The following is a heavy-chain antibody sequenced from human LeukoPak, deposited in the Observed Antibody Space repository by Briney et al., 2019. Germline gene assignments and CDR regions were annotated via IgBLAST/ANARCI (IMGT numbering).Heavy chain of an antibody. CDR2: ISYDGSNK. J-gene: IGHJ4*02. V-gene: IGHV3-30*04. CDR1: GFTFSSYA. Sequence: PGRSLRFSCAASGFTFSSYAMHWVRQAPGKELEWVAVISYDGSNKYYADSVKGRFTISRDNSKNTLYLQMNSLRAEDTAVYYCARDKKYFDYWGQGTLVTVSS. CDR3: ARDKKYFDY.